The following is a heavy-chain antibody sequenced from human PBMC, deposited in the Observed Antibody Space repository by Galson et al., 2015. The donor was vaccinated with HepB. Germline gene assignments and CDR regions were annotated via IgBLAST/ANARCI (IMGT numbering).Heavy chain of an antibody. Sequence: SVKVSCKASGYTFTSYGISWVRQAPGQGLEWMGWISAYNGNTNYAQKLQGRVTMTTDTSTSTAYMELRSLRSDDTAVYYCARNGRLWFRELLVGDYYYMDVWGKGTTVTVSS. CDR1: GYTFTSYG. D-gene: IGHD3-10*01. J-gene: IGHJ6*03. CDR2: ISAYNGNT. V-gene: IGHV1-18*01. CDR3: ARNGRLWFRELLVGDYYYMDV.